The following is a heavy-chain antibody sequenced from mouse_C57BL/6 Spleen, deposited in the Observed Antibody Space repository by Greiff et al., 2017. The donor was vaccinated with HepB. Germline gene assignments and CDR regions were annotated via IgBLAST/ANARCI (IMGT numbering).Heavy chain of an antibody. CDR1: GFNIKDYY. J-gene: IGHJ3*01. D-gene: IGHD1-1*01. CDR3: ASPLHYYGSSVAY. V-gene: IGHV14-2*01. CDR2: IDPEDGET. Sequence: EVQRVESGAELVKPGASVKLSRTASGFNIKDYYMHWVKQRTEQGLEWIGRIDPEDGETKYAPKFQGKATITADTSSNTAYLQLSSLTSEDTAVYYCASPLHYYGSSVAYWGQGTLVTVSA.